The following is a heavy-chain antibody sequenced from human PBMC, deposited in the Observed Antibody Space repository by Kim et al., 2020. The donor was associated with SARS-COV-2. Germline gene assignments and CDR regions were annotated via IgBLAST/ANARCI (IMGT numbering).Heavy chain of an antibody. CDR2: ISYDGSNK. V-gene: IGHV3-30*18. J-gene: IGHJ4*02. Sequence: GGSLRLSCAASGFTFSSYGMHWVRQAPGKGLEWVAVISYDGSNKYYADSVKGRFTISRDNSKNTLYLQMNSLRAEDTAVYYCAKPYYYDSSGYFGYWGQG. D-gene: IGHD3-22*01. CDR3: AKPYYYDSSGYFGY. CDR1: GFTFSSYG.